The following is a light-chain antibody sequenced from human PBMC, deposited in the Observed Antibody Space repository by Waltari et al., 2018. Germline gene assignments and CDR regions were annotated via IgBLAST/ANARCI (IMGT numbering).Light chain of an antibody. CDR3: QYSWT. V-gene: IGKV1-27*01. J-gene: IGKJ1*01. Sequence: DVQMTQSPSSLSASVGDRVTITCRASHDITNYLAWYQQKPGKAPKLLIYGASTLHSGGPSRFSGSGSGTDFTLTISSLQPEDVATYYCQYSWTFGQGTKVEI. CDR2: GAS. CDR1: HDITNY.